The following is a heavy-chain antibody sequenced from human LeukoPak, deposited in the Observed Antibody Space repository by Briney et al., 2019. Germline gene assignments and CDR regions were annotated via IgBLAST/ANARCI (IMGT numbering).Heavy chain of an antibody. CDR2: ISNDGNNK. CDR3: ARDSEPPSEQQLIPALFDS. V-gene: IGHV3-30-3*01. J-gene: IGHJ4*02. Sequence: PGGSLRLSCAASGFTVSSNYMSWVRQAPGKGLEWVAVISNDGNNKYYADSVKGRFTISRDNSKNTLSLRMNSLRAEDTAVYFCARDSEPPSEQQLIPALFDSWGQGTLVSISS. D-gene: IGHD6-13*01. CDR1: GFTVSSNY.